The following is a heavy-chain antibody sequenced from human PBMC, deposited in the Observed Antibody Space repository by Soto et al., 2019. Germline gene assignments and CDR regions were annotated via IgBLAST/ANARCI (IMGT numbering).Heavy chain of an antibody. CDR1: GGSISSYY. CDR3: ARVGRGMPLAGSYFDY. V-gene: IGHV4-59*01. J-gene: IGHJ4*02. D-gene: IGHD3-10*01. Sequence: SETLSLTCTVSGGSISSYYWSWIRQPPGKGLEWIGYIYYSGSTNYNPSLKSRVTISVDTSKNQFSLKLSSVTAADTAVYYCARVGRGMPLAGSYFDYWGQGTLVTVSS. CDR2: IYYSGST.